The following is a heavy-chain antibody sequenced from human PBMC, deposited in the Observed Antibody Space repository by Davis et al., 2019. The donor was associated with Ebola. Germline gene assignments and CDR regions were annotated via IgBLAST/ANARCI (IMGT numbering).Heavy chain of an antibody. Sequence: GGSLRLSCAASGFTFSSYAMHWVRQAPGKGLEWVANIKQDGSEKYYVDSVKGRFTISRDNAKNSLYLQMNSLRDEDTAVYYCARKTADWGQGTLVTVSS. CDR3: ARKTAD. CDR1: GFTFSSYA. D-gene: IGHD5-18*01. J-gene: IGHJ4*02. V-gene: IGHV3-7*01. CDR2: IKQDGSEK.